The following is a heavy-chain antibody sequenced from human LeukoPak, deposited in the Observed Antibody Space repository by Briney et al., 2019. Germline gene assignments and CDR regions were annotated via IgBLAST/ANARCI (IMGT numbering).Heavy chain of an antibody. Sequence: ASVKLSCNASGYTFTGYHMHWVRQAPGQGLEWMGWINPNNGGTDYAQKFQGRVTMTRETSISTVYMELSRPRSDDTAVYYCARGGYGDYGIDFWGQGTLVAVSS. CDR1: GYTFTGYH. J-gene: IGHJ4*02. V-gene: IGHV1-2*02. CDR2: INPNNGGT. D-gene: IGHD4-17*01. CDR3: ARGGYGDYGIDF.